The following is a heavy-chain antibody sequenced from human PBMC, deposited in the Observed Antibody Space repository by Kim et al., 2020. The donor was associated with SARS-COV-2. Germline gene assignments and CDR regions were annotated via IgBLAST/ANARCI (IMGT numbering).Heavy chain of an antibody. CDR3: ARHIGAYGDYGVGDY. D-gene: IGHD4-17*01. Sequence: GESLKISCKGSGYSFTSYWIGWVRQMPGKGLEWMGIIYPGDSDTRYSPSFQGQVTISADKSISTAYLQWSSLKASDTAMYYCARHIGAYGDYGVGDYWGQGTLVTVSS. V-gene: IGHV5-51*01. J-gene: IGHJ4*02. CDR1: GYSFTSYW. CDR2: IYPGDSDT.